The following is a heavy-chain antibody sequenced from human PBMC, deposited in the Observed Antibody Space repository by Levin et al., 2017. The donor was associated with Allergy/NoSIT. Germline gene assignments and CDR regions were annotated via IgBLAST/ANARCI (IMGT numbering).Heavy chain of an antibody. D-gene: IGHD2-15*01. V-gene: IGHV1-69*04. CDR3: ARDHGRRYCSGGSCYNWFDP. CDR1: GGTFSSYT. Sequence: SVKVSCKASGGTFSSYTISWVRQAPGQGLTWMGMIIPILGVTNYAQKFQGRVTITADTSTSTAYMEMSSLRSEDTAVYYCARDHGRRYCSGGSCYNWFDPWGQGTLVTVSS. CDR2: IIPILGVT. J-gene: IGHJ5*02.